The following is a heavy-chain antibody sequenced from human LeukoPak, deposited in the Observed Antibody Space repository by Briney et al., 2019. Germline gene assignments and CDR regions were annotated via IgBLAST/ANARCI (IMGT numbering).Heavy chain of an antibody. V-gene: IGHV1-18*01. Sequence: GASVKVSCKASGYTFTSYGISWVRQAPGQALEWMGWISAYNGNTNYAQKLQGRVTMTADTSTSTAYMELRSLRSDDTAVYYCARGYRATIFGVVPLVDYWGQGTLVTVSS. J-gene: IGHJ4*02. CDR2: ISAYNGNT. CDR1: GYTFTSYG. D-gene: IGHD3-3*01. CDR3: ARGYRATIFGVVPLVDY.